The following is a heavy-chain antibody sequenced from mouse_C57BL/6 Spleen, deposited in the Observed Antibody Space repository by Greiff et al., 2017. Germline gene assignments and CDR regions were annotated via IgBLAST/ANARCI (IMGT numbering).Heavy chain of an antibody. V-gene: IGHV14-1*01. D-gene: IGHD1-1*01. J-gene: IGHJ1*03. CDR1: GFNIKDYY. CDR3: ALITTAWYFDV. Sequence: VQLKESGAELVRPGASVKLSCTASGFNIKDYYMHWVKQRPEQGLEWIGRIDPEDGDTEYATKFQGKATMTADTSSNTAYLQLSSLTSEDTAVYYCALITTAWYFDVWGTGTTVTVSS. CDR2: IDPEDGDT.